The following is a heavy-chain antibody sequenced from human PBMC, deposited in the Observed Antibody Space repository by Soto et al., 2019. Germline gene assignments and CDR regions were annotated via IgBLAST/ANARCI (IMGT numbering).Heavy chain of an antibody. J-gene: IGHJ4*02. V-gene: IGHV1-2*04. CDR2: INPNSGGT. CDR1: GYTFTGYY. Sequence: ASVKVSCKASGYTFTGYYMHWVRQAPGQGLEWMGWINPNSGGTNYAQKFQGWVTMTRDTSISTAYMELSRLRSDDTAVYYCARDLSGFTVNFDYWGQGTLVTVSS. D-gene: IGHD4-17*01. CDR3: ARDLSGFTVNFDY.